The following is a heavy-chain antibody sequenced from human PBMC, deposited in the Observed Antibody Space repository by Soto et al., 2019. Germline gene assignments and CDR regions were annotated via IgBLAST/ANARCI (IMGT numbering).Heavy chain of an antibody. J-gene: IGHJ4*02. V-gene: IGHV3-74*01. CDR2: IKRDGSET. Sequence: GGPLRLSCAASGFSFSTYWMHWVRQAPGKGLEWVSRIKRDGSETNYADSVKGRFTISRDNARNTVYLQMNSLRAEDTAVYYCARDLHIAATDYWGQGTLVTVSS. CDR3: ARDLHIAATDY. CDR1: GFSFSTYW. D-gene: IGHD6-13*01.